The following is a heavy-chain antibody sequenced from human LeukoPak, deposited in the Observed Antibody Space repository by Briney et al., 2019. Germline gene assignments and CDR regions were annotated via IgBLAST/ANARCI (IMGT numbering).Heavy chain of an antibody. CDR1: GFTFSSYS. V-gene: IGHV3-21*01. CDR2: ISSSSSYI. CDR3: ARDRIWGAAAGTFWFDP. J-gene: IGHJ5*02. D-gene: IGHD6-13*01. Sequence: PGGSLRLSCAASGFTFSSYSMNWVRQAPGKGLEWVSSISSSSSYIYYADSVKGRFTISRDNAKNSLYLQMNSLRAEDTAVYYCARDRIWGAAAGTFWFDPWGQGTLVTVSS.